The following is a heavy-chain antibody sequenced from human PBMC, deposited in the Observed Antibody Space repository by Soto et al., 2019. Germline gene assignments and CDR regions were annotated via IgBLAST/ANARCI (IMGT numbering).Heavy chain of an antibody. J-gene: IGHJ4*02. Sequence: ASVKVSCKVSGYSFVGYYLHWMRQAPGQGLEWLGWINPTTGGTNYPQKFQGRVTMTRDTSISTAYMELSSLRSDDTAVYFCARKIREYNFGYWGQGTLVTVSS. CDR1: GYSFVGYY. CDR2: INPTTGGT. CDR3: ARKIREYNFGY. D-gene: IGHD5-18*01. V-gene: IGHV1-2*02.